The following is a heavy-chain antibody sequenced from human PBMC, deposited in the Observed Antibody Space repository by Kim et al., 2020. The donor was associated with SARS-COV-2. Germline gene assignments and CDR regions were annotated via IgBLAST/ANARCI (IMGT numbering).Heavy chain of an antibody. CDR2: IIPIFGTA. CDR3: ALRSAAADTRGYYYYGMDV. V-gene: IGHV1-69*13. D-gene: IGHD6-13*01. CDR1: GGTFSSYA. Sequence: SVKVSCKASGGTFSSYAISWVRQAPGQGLEWMGGIIPIFGTANYAQKFQGRVTITADESTSTAYMELSSLRSEATAVYYCALRSAAADTRGYYYYGMDVWGPGTTVTVSS. J-gene: IGHJ6*02.